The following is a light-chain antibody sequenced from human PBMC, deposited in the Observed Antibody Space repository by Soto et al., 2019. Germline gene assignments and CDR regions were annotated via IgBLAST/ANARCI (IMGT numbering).Light chain of an antibody. CDR3: QQYGGSPSIT. J-gene: IGKJ5*01. CDR2: NTS. Sequence: EIVLTQSPGTLSLSPGERATLSCRASQSVSSSYLAWYQQKPGQAPSLLIFNTSSRATGIPDRFSGSGSGTDFTLTISRLEPADFAVYYCQQYGGSPSITFGQGTRLEIK. CDR1: QSVSSSY. V-gene: IGKV3-20*01.